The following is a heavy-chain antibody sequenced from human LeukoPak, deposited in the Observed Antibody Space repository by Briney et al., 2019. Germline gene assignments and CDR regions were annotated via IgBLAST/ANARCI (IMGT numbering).Heavy chain of an antibody. D-gene: IGHD2-2*01. J-gene: IGHJ3*02. V-gene: IGHV4-31*03. CDR1: GISISDGRYY. CDR2: MYYSWSP. CDR3: ATPYCSSLSCLDVFNI. Sequence: SQTLSLTCTVSGISISDGRYYWAWHRQRPGRGLEWIVYMYYSWSPNYNPSLKCRLTFSIDPPANQFSLHLSSVTAADTAMYYCATPYCSSLSCLDVFNIWGQGRMVTVSS.